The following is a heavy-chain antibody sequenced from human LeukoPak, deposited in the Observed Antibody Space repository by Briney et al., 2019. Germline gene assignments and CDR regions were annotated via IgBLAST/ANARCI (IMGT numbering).Heavy chain of an antibody. CDR1: GFTFSSYW. V-gene: IGHV3-7*01. CDR2: IKQDGSEK. CDR3: ARDRLPTYYYYYMDV. D-gene: IGHD5/OR15-5a*01. J-gene: IGHJ6*03. Sequence: GGSLRLSCAASGFTFSSYWMSWVRQAPGKGLEWVAIIKQDGSEKYYVDSVKGRFTISRDNAKNSLYLQMNSLRAEDTAVYYCARDRLPTYYYYYMDVWGKGTTVTVSS.